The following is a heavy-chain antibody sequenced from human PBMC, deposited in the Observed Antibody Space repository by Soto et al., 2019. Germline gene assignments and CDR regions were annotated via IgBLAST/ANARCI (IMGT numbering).Heavy chain of an antibody. CDR2: IYYSGST. V-gene: IGHV4-59*08. J-gene: IGHJ5*02. D-gene: IGHD2-2*01. CDR1: GGSISSYY. Sequence: PSETLSLTCTVSGGSISSYYWSWIRQPPGEGLEWIGYIYYSGSTNYNPSLKSRVTISVDTSKNQFSLKLSSVTAADTAVYYCARRCSSTSCYYNWFDPWGQGTLVTVSS. CDR3: ARRCSSTSCYYNWFDP.